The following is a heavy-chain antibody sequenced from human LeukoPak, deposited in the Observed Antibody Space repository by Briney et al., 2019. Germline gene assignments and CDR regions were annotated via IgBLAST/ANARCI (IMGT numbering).Heavy chain of an antibody. CDR2: IYYSGST. CDR3: ARGSRDIVVVPAARGFDY. CDR1: GGSISSSSYY. D-gene: IGHD2-2*01. Sequence: SETLSLTCTVSGGSISSSSYYWGWIRQPPGKGLEWIGSIYYSGSTYYNPSLKSRVTISVDTSKNQFSLKLSSVTAADTAVYYCARGSRDIVVVPAARGFDYWGQGTLVTVSS. V-gene: IGHV4-39*01. J-gene: IGHJ4*02.